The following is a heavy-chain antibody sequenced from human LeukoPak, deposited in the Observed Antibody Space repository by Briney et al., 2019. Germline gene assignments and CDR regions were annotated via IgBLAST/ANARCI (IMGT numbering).Heavy chain of an antibody. CDR2: IIPIFGTA. V-gene: IGHV1-69*06. CDR3: ARGGRAYCSSTSCYGAFDI. J-gene: IGHJ3*02. Sequence: ASVTVSCKASGGTFSSYAISWVRQPPGQGLEWMGGIIPIFGTANYAQKFQGRVTITADKSTSTAYMELSSLRSEDTAVYYCARGGRAYCSSTSCYGAFDIWGQGTMVTVSS. CDR1: GGTFSSYA. D-gene: IGHD2-2*01.